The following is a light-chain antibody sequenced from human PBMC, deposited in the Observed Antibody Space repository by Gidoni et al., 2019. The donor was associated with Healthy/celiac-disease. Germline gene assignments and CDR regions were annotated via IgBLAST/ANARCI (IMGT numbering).Light chain of an antibody. CDR2: GAS. V-gene: IGKV3-20*01. J-gene: IGKJ1*01. CDR1: QSVSSSY. Sequence: EIALTQSPGTLSLSPGERANLSCRASQSVSSSYLAWYQQKPGQAPRLLIYGASSRATGIPDRFSGSGSGTDFTLTISRLAPEDFAVYYCQQYGSSPLTFGQGTKVEIK. CDR3: QQYGSSPLT.